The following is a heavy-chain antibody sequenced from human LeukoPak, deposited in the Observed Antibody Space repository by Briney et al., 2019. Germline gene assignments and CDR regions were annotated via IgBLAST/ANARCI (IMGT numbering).Heavy chain of an antibody. D-gene: IGHD6-13*01. V-gene: IGHV3-23*01. Sequence: GGSLRLSGAVSGFTFSSYAMSWVRQAPGEGLEWVSAISGSGGSTYYADSVKGRFTISRDNAKNTLYLQINSLRAEDTAVYYCAKDGIAAAFDYWGQGTLVTVSS. J-gene: IGHJ4*02. CDR2: ISGSGGST. CDR1: GFTFSSYA. CDR3: AKDGIAAAFDY.